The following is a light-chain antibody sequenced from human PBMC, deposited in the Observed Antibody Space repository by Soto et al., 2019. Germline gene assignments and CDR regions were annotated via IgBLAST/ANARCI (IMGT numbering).Light chain of an antibody. V-gene: IGLV1-40*01. CDR1: SSNIGAGYD. J-gene: IGLJ2*01. Sequence: QLVLTQSPSVSGAPGQRVTISCTGSSSNIGAGYDVHWYQQLPGTAPKVLIYGNNNRPSGVPDRFSGSKSGTSASLVITGLKAEDEGDYYSQPHDRTLSGAVVFGGGTKRTAL. CDR3: QPHDRTLSGAVV. CDR2: GNN.